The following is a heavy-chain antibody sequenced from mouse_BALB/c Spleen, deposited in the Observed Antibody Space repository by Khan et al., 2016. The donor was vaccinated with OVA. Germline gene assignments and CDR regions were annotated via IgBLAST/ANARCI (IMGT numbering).Heavy chain of an antibody. D-gene: IGHD1-1*01. CDR1: GYTFTDYS. V-gene: IGHV9-2-1*01. Sequence: QIQLVQSGPELKKPGETVKISCKASGYTFTDYSMHWVKQAPGKGLKWMGWINTETGEPTYADDFKGRVAISLETSASTAYLQINNLKTEDPATYFCARSLLRYFAYWGLGATLPVSS. CDR3: ARSLLRYFAY. J-gene: IGHJ2*01. CDR2: INTETGEP.